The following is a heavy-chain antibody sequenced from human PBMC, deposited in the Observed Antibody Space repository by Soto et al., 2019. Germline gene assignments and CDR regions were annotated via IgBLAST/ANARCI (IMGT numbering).Heavy chain of an antibody. D-gene: IGHD6-19*01. CDR1: GFSFSSYW. V-gene: IGHV3-7*01. J-gene: IGHJ4*02. Sequence: EVQLVESGGGLVQPGGSLRLSCAASGFSFSSYWMSWVRQAPGKGLEWVAIIKQDGSEQFYVNSVKGRFTISRDNAKNSQYLQMNSLRVEDTAVYYCAGDSGWLMTVWGQGTLVTVSS. CDR3: AGDSGWLMTV. CDR2: IKQDGSEQ.